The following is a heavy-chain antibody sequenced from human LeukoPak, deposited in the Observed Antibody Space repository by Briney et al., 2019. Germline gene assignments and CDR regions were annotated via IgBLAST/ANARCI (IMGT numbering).Heavy chain of an antibody. CDR1: GFMFSDYS. D-gene: IGHD5-24*01. CDR2: TGIDGGNT. J-gene: IGHJ4*02. V-gene: IGHV3-48*01. Sequence: GWSLRLSSAAAGFMFSDYSIYWDRQASGKGLELISYTGIDGGNTNYADSVKGQFTISGDKAKNSLYLQMKSLRVEDTAVYYWARDYKYVFNNWGQGTLVTVSS. CDR3: ARDYKYVFNN.